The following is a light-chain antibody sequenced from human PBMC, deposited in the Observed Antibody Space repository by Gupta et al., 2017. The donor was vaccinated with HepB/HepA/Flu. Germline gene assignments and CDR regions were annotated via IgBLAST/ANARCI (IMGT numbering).Light chain of an antibody. V-gene: IGKV1-39*01. CDR3: QQSYSTPWT. CDR2: AAS. J-gene: IGKJ1*01. Sequence: DTQMTQSPSSLSASVGDRVTITCRASQSISSYLNWYQQIPGKAPKLLIYAASSLQSVVPSRFSGSGSGTDFTLTISSLQPEDFATYYCQQSYSTPWTFGQGTKVEIK. CDR1: QSISSY.